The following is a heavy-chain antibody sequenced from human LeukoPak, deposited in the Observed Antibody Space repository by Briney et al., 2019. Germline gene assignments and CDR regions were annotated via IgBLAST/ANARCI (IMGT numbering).Heavy chain of an antibody. CDR1: EFTFSSYS. CDR2: ISYDGSSK. V-gene: IGHV3-30-3*01. D-gene: IGHD6-6*01. CDR3: ARTYSPYGSSSRTPAY. J-gene: IGHJ4*02. Sequence: GKSLRLSCAASEFTFSSYSIHWVRQAPGKGLEWVAVISYDGSSKDYADSVTGRFTISRDNSKNTLYLQMNSLRAEDTAVYYCARTYSPYGSSSRTPAYWGQGTLVTVSS.